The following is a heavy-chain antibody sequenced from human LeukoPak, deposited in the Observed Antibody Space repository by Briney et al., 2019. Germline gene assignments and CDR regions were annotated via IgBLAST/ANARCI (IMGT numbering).Heavy chain of an antibody. CDR1: GFTFSSYW. Sequence: GASLRLSCAASGFTFSSYWMHWVRQAPGKGLVWVSRIKGDGSSPTYADSVKGRFTISRDNAKNALYLQMNSLRADDTAVYYCARSDYTDYWGQGTLVTVSS. CDR2: IKGDGSSP. D-gene: IGHD3-3*01. V-gene: IGHV3-74*01. CDR3: ARSDYTDY. J-gene: IGHJ4*02.